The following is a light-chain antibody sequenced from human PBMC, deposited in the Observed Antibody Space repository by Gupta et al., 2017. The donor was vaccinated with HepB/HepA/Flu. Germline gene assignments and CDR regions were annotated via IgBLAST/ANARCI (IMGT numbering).Light chain of an antibody. CDR1: SSNIGNNA. V-gene: IGLV1-36*01. CDR2: YDD. Sequence: GSSSNIGNNAVNWYQQLPGKAPKLLIYYDDLLPSGVSDRFSGSKSGTSASLAISGLQSEDEADYYCAAWDDSLNGVVFGGGTKLTVL. J-gene: IGLJ2*01. CDR3: AAWDDSLNGVV.